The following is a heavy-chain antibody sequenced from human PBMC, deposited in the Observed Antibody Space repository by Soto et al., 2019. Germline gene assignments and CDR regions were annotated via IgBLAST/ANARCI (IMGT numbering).Heavy chain of an antibody. Sequence: EVQLVESGGGLVQPGGSLRLSCAASGFTFSDNYMDWVRQAPGKGLEWVVRTRNKANSYNTEYAASVKGRFTISRDDSKNSLYLQMNSLKTEDTAVYYCASSLGYSCSSGCFHYYFDYWGQGTLVTVSS. CDR1: GFTFSDNY. V-gene: IGHV3-72*01. D-gene: IGHD2-2*01. CDR2: TRNKANSYNT. J-gene: IGHJ4*02. CDR3: ASSLGYSCSSGCFHYYFDY.